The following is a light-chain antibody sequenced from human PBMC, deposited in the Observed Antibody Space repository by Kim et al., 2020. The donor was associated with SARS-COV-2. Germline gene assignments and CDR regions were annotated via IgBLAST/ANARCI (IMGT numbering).Light chain of an antibody. CDR2: DVS. CDR1: SSDVGSYNL. V-gene: IGLV2-23*02. Sequence: GQSITISCTGTSSDVGSYNLVSWYQQHPGKAPKLMIYDVSKRPSGVSNRFSGSKSGNTASLTISGLQAEDEADYYCCSYTSSSTVVFGGGTQLTVL. CDR3: CSYTSSSTVV. J-gene: IGLJ2*01.